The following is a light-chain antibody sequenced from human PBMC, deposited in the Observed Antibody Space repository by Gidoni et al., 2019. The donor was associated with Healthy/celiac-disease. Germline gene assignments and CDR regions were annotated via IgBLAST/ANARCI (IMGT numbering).Light chain of an antibody. Sequence: EIVMTQSPATLSVSPGGRATFTCRASQSVKSNLAWYQQKPGQAPRLLIYVASTRATGIPARCSGSGSGTEFTLTISSLQSEDVAVYYCQQYNNWPPYTFGQGTKLEIK. V-gene: IGKV3-15*01. J-gene: IGKJ2*01. CDR2: VAS. CDR3: QQYNNWPPYT. CDR1: QSVKSN.